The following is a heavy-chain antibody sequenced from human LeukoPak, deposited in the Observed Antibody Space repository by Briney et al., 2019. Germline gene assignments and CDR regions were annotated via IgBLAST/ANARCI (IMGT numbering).Heavy chain of an antibody. CDR3: ARDQRYCSSSSCPWEPFDY. Sequence: GGSLRLSCAASGFTFSNYGMTWVRQAPGKGLEWVANIKQDGSEKYYVDSVKGRFTISRDNAKNSPYLQMNSLRAEDTAVYYCARDQRYCSSSSCPWEPFDYWGQGTLVTVSS. CDR1: GFTFSNYG. D-gene: IGHD2-2*01. CDR2: IKQDGSEK. V-gene: IGHV3-7*05. J-gene: IGHJ4*02.